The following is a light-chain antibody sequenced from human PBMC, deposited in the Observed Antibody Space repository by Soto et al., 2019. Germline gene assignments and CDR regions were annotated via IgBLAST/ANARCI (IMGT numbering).Light chain of an antibody. V-gene: IGKV1-5*03. Sequence: DIQVTQSPSTLSASVGDRVTITCRASQSISSWLAWYQQKPGKAPKLLIYKASSLESGVPSRFSGSGSGTEFTLTISSRQPDDFATYYCQQYNSYSWTFGQGTKVDIK. J-gene: IGKJ1*01. CDR1: QSISSW. CDR2: KAS. CDR3: QQYNSYSWT.